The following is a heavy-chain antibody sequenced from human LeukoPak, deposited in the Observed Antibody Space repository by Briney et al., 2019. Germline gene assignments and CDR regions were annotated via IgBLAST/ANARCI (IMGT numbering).Heavy chain of an antibody. CDR1: GFIFRYYG. V-gene: IGHV3-23*01. J-gene: IGHJ4*02. CDR3: AKRSAFGGYFDY. Sequence: GGSLRLSCAASGFIFRYYGMYWVRQAPGKGLEWVSAISVGGDGTYYAGSVKGRFTISRDNSKNTLYLQMNSLTAEDTAVYYCAKRSAFGGYFDYWGQGTLVTVSS. CDR2: ISVGGDGT. D-gene: IGHD3-16*01.